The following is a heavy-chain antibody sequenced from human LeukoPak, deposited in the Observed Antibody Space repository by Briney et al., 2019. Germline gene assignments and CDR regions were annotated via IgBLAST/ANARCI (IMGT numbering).Heavy chain of an antibody. D-gene: IGHD1-14*01. Sequence: SVKVSCKASGGTFSSYAISWVRQAPGQGLEWMGRIIPILGIANYAQKFQGRVTITADKSTSTAYMELSSLRSEDTAVYYCAREKVTDYYYYYGMDVWGQGTTVTVSS. CDR3: AREKVTDYYYYYGMDV. CDR2: IIPILGIA. CDR1: GGTFSSYA. V-gene: IGHV1-69*04. J-gene: IGHJ6*02.